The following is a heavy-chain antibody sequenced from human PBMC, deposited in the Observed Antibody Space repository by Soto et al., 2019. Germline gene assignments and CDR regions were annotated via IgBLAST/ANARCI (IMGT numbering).Heavy chain of an antibody. J-gene: IGHJ4*02. CDR3: ARSHYDFWSGYYRVPHAYFVY. CDR2: MNPNSGNT. CDR1: GYTFTSYD. V-gene: IGHV1-8*01. D-gene: IGHD3-3*01. Sequence: ASVKVSCKASGYTFTSYDINWVRQATGQGLEWMGWMNPNSGNTGYAQKFQGRVTMTRNTSISTAYMELSSLRSEDTAVYYCARSHYDFWSGYYRVPHAYFVYWGQGTLVTVSS.